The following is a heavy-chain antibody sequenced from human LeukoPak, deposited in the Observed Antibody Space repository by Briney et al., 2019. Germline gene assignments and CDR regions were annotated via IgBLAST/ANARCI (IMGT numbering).Heavy chain of an antibody. CDR1: GFTFTNAW. D-gene: IGHD5-12*01. Sequence: GGSLRLSCAASGFTFTNAWMSWVRQAPGKGLGWVGRVKSRTDGGTTDYAAPVKGRFTISRDDSRNTLYLQMNSLKTEDTAVYYCTTAPRIVANDYWGQGTLVTVSS. CDR3: TTAPRIVANDY. V-gene: IGHV3-15*01. J-gene: IGHJ4*02. CDR2: VKSRTDGGTT.